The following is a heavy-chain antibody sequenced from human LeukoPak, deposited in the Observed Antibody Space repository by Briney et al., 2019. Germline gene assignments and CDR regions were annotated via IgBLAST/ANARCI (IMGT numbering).Heavy chain of an antibody. CDR1: GGSISSYY. CDR3: ARSPRGYSYTVYFDY. Sequence: SETLSLTCTVSGGSISSYYWSWIRQPAGKGLEWIGRIYTSGSTNYNPSLKSRVTMSVDTSKNQFSLKLSSVTAADTAVYYCARSPRGYSYTVYFDYWGQGTLVTVSS. CDR2: IYTSGST. V-gene: IGHV4-4*07. J-gene: IGHJ4*02. D-gene: IGHD5-18*01.